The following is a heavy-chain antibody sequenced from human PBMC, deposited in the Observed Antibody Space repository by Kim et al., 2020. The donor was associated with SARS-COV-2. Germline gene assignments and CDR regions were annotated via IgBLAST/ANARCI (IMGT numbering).Heavy chain of an antibody. J-gene: IGHJ6*02. V-gene: IGHV3-30*18. Sequence: GGSLRLSCAASGFTFSSYGMHWVRQAPGKGLEWVAVISYDGSNKYYADSVKGRFTISRDNSKNTLYLQMNSLRAEDTAVYYCAKDLWVVVVTASYYYGMDVWGQGTTVTVSS. D-gene: IGHD2-21*02. CDR2: ISYDGSNK. CDR3: AKDLWVVVVTASYYYGMDV. CDR1: GFTFSSYG.